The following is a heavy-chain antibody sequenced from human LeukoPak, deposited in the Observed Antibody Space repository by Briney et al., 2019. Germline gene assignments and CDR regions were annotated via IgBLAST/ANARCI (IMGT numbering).Heavy chain of an antibody. J-gene: IGHJ6*03. CDR3: ARETGDYPYYYMDV. V-gene: IGHV3-33*01. Sequence: GGSLRLSCAASGLTFTNYGMHWVRQAPGKGLEWVAVIWYDGSIKYYADSVKGRFTISRDNSKNTLYLQMNSLRAEDTAVYYCARETGDYPYYYMDVWGKGTTVTVSS. CDR1: GLTFTNYG. CDR2: IWYDGSIK. D-gene: IGHD1-14*01.